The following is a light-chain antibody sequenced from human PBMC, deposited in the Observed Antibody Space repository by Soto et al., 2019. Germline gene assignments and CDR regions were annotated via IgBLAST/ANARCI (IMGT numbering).Light chain of an antibody. V-gene: IGKV1-5*03. CDR3: QQYNSYSRP. J-gene: IGKJ1*01. CDR1: QSISSW. Sequence: DIQMTQSPSTLSASVGDRVTITCRASQSISSWLAWYQQKPGKASKLLIYKASSLESGVPSRFSGSGSGTEFTLTISSLQPDDFATYYCQQYNSYSRPFGQGPKVDIK. CDR2: KAS.